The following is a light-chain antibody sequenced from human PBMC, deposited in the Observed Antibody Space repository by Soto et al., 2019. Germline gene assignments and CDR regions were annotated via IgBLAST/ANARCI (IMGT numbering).Light chain of an antibody. CDR2: GAS. CDR3: QQHNNWPRT. CDR1: QSVSNN. V-gene: IGKV3-15*01. J-gene: IGKJ1*01. Sequence: ETVMTQSPATLSVSPLERATLSFRASQSVSNNLAWYQQKPGQAPRLLIYGASTRATGIPARFSGSGSGTEFTLTISSLQSEDFAVYYCQQHNNWPRTFGQGTNVDIK.